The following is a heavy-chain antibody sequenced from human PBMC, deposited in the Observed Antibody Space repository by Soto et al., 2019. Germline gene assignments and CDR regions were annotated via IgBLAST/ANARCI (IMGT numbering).Heavy chain of an antibody. Sequence: EVQLVESGGGLVQPGGSLRLSCAASGFTISSYWMLWVRQAPGMGLVWVSRISPDGRSTSYADSMKGRFTTSRDNAKNTLYLQMNSLRAEDTAVYYCASCEGITPYITLAGAFDMWGQGTIVTVSS. V-gene: IGHV3-74*01. CDR1: GFTISSYW. D-gene: IGHD3-16*01. CDR2: ISPDGRST. J-gene: IGHJ3*02. CDR3: ASCEGITPYITLAGAFDM.